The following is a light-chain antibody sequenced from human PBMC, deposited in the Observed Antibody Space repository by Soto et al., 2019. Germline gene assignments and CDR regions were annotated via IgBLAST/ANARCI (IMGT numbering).Light chain of an antibody. J-gene: IGLJ2*01. CDR2: EVR. V-gene: IGLV2-14*01. Sequence: QSALTQPASVSGSPGQSITIACTGTSSDVGGYDYVSWYQQHPGKAPKLIIYEVRNRPSGISNRFSGSKSGNTASLTISGLQAEDEADYYCSSYTSRTSLVFGGGTKVTVL. CDR1: SSDVGGYDY. CDR3: SSYTSRTSLV.